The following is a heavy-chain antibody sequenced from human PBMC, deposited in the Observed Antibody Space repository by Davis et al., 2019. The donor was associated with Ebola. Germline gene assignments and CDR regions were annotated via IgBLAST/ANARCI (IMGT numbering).Heavy chain of an antibody. V-gene: IGHV4-39*07. D-gene: IGHD4-17*01. CDR1: GGSISSSSYY. J-gene: IGHJ5*02. CDR3: ARGPVTTAVSWFDP. Sequence: MPGGSLRLSCTVSGGSISSSSYYWGWIRQPPGKGLEWIGSIYYSGSTYYNPSFKSRVTISVDTSKNQFSLKVSSVTAADTAVYYCARGPVTTAVSWFDPWGQGTLVTVSS. CDR2: IYYSGST.